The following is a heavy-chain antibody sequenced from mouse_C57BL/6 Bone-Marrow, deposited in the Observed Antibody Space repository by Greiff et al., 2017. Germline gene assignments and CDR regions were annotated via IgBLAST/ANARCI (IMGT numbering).Heavy chain of an antibody. D-gene: IGHD1-1*01. CDR1: GYTFTSYW. CDR3: ARGYYGSRRYFDV. V-gene: IGHV1-69*01. J-gene: IGHJ1*03. Sequence: QVQLKQPGAELVMPGASVKLSCKASGYTFTSYWMHWVKQRPGQGLEWIGEIDPSDSYTNYNQKFKGKSTLTVDKSSSTAYMQLSSLTSEDSAVYYCARGYYGSRRYFDVWGTGTTVTVSS. CDR2: IDPSDSYT.